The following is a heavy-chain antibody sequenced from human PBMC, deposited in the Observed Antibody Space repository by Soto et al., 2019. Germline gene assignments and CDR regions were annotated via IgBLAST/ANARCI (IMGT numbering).Heavy chain of an antibody. V-gene: IGHV1-18*01. CDR1: GYNFTIFG. CDR3: GREGQQLAQQDYDRFNGMDV. Sequence: QFQLLQSGAAAKKPGASVKVSCKASGYNFTIFGISWVRQAPGHGLEWLGWRGAHSGHTRQAQKFHGRLTMTTDASMNTADIDVRSLSSDDTALYYGGREGQQLAQQDYDRFNGMDVWGQGTTVIVSS. CDR2: RGAHSGHT. J-gene: IGHJ6*02. D-gene: IGHD6-13*01.